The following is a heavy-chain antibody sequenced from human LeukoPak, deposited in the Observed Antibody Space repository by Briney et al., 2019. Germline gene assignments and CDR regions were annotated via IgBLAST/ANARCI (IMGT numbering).Heavy chain of an antibody. CDR3: ARGYCSSTSCYVSDY. D-gene: IGHD2-2*01. CDR1: GFTFSSYA. J-gene: IGHJ4*02. CDR2: ISSSGGST. Sequence: GGSLRLSCAASGFTFSSYAMDWVRQAPGKGLEYVSAISSSGGSTSYANSVKGRFIISRDNSKNTLYLQMGSLRPDDMAVYYCARGYCSSTSCYVSDYWGQGTLVTVSS. V-gene: IGHV3-64*01.